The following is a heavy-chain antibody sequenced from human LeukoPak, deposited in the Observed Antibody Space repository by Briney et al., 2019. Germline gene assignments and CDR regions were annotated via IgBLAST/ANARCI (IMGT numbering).Heavy chain of an antibody. CDR2: IYYSGST. J-gene: IGHJ6*03. Sequence: SGTLSLTCTVSGGSISSYYWSWIRQPPGKGLEWIGYIYYSGSTNYNPSLKSRVTISVDTSRNQVSLNLRFVTAADTALYFCARRRAESSGPSFYYFYMDVWGKGTTVSVPS. D-gene: IGHD2-8*02. CDR3: ARRRAESSGPSFYYFYMDV. CDR1: GGSISSYY. V-gene: IGHV4-59*01.